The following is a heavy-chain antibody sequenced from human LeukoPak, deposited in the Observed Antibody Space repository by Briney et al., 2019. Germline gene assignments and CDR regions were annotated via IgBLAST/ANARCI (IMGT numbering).Heavy chain of an antibody. D-gene: IGHD3-22*01. Sequence: PGGSLRLSCAASGFTCSDHYMDWDRQAPGKGLEWVGRIRNKANSYTTTYAASVKDRITFSRDDSKNSLYLQINSLKTEDTAVYYCARDNYHISGYSLGYDYWGQGTLVTVSS. J-gene: IGHJ4*02. V-gene: IGHV3-72*01. CDR2: IRNKANSYTT. CDR1: GFTCSDHY. CDR3: ARDNYHISGYSLGYDY.